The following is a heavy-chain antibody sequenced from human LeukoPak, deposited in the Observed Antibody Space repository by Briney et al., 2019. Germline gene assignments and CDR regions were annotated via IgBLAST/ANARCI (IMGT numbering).Heavy chain of an antibody. Sequence: KSSETLSLTCTVSGGSISSYYWSWIRQPPGKGLEWIGYIYYSGSTNYNPSLKSRVTISVDTSKNQFSLKLSSVTAADTAVYYCARTYCGGDCYSPPNYYYGMDVWGQGTTVTVSS. CDR1: GGSISSYY. V-gene: IGHV4-59*01. CDR2: IYYSGST. J-gene: IGHJ6*02. CDR3: ARTYCGGDCYSPPNYYYGMDV. D-gene: IGHD2-21*02.